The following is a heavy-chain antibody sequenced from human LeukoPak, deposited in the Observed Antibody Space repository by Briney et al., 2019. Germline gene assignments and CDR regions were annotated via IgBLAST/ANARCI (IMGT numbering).Heavy chain of an antibody. CDR1: GGSISSYY. CDR2: MHSSGST. CDR3: AREDPQTTVPEGMDV. Sequence: SETLSLTCTVSGGSISSYYWSWIRQPAGKGLEWIGRMHSSGSTNYNPSIKSRVTMSLDTSKNQFSLRLSSVTAADTAVYYCAREDPQTTVPEGMDVWGHGTTVIVSS. V-gene: IGHV4-4*07. J-gene: IGHJ6*02. D-gene: IGHD4-17*01.